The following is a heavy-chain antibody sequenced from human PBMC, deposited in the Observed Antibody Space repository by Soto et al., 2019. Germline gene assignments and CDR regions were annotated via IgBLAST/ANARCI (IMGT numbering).Heavy chain of an antibody. D-gene: IGHD2-21*01. J-gene: IGHJ5*02. CDR1: GGTFSSYT. CDR3: ARGDSEDCGWFDP. CDR2: IIPILGIA. V-gene: IGHV1-69*02. Sequence: QVQLVQSGAEVKKPGSSVKVSCKASGGTFSSYTISWVRQAPGQGLEWMGRIIPILGIANYAQKVQGRVTITADKSTSTAYMELSSLRSDDTAVYDCARGDSEDCGWFDPWGQGTLVTVSS.